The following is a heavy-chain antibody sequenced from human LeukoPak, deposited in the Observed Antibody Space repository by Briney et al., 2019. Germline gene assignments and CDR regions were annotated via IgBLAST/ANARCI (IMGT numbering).Heavy chain of an antibody. D-gene: IGHD3-22*01. CDR1: GFTFSSYA. CDR3: AKDPPAYYDLGYPGETKVRYYFDY. CDR2: ISGSGGST. Sequence: PGGSLRLSCAASGFTFSSYAMSWVRQAPGKGLEWVSAISGSGGSTYYADSVKGRFTISRDNSKNTLYLQMNSLRAEDTAVYYCAKDPPAYYDLGYPGETKVRYYFDYWGQGTLVTVSS. V-gene: IGHV3-23*01. J-gene: IGHJ4*02.